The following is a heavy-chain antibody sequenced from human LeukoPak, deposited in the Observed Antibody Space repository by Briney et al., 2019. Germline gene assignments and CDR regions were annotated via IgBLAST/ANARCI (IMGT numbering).Heavy chain of an antibody. CDR3: ARGKARAVVGKGNGSDP. CDR2: IIPIFGTA. CDR1: GGTFSSYA. J-gene: IGHJ5*02. D-gene: IGHD6-19*01. V-gene: IGHV1-69*06. Sequence: SVKVSCKASGGTFSSYAISWVRQAPGQGLEWMGGIIPIFGTANYAQKFQGRVTITADKSTSTAYMELSSLRSEDTAGYYCARGKARAVVGKGNGSDPWGQGTLVTVSS.